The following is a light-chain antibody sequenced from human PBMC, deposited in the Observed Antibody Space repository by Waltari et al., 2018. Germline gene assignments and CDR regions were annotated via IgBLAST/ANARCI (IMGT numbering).Light chain of an antibody. J-gene: IGKJ1*01. Sequence: DIQMSQSPSSLSASVGDRVTITCRASQNINNYLHWYQHRPGQAPRLLIYGASTLQSGVPSRFSGSGSGTHFTLTIGRLQTEDFGTYYYQQSFTALWTFGRGTKVEVK. CDR3: QQSFTALWT. CDR1: QNINNY. V-gene: IGKV1-39*01. CDR2: GAS.